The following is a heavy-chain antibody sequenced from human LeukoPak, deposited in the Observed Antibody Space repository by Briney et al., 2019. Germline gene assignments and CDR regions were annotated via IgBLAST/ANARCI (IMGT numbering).Heavy chain of an antibody. Sequence: PGGSLRLSCAASGFTFSSYSMNRVRQAPGKGLEWVSSISGSSSYIYYADSVKGRFTISRDNAKNSLYLQMNSLRAEDTAVYYCARDRHCSGGSCYYPVDYWGQGTLVTVSS. D-gene: IGHD2-15*01. V-gene: IGHV3-21*01. CDR3: ARDRHCSGGSCYYPVDY. J-gene: IGHJ4*02. CDR2: ISGSSSYI. CDR1: GFTFSSYS.